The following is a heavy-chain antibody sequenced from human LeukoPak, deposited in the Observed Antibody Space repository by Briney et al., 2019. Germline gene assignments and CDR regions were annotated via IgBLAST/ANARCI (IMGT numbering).Heavy chain of an antibody. Sequence: SETLSLTCTVSGGSISTYYWSWIRQPPGRGLEWIGYIYYSGSTNYNPSLKSRVTISVDTSKNQFSLNLSSVTAADTAVYYCARGGYSYGYYYFDCWGQGTLVTVSS. J-gene: IGHJ4*02. CDR3: ARGGYSYGYYYFDC. CDR1: GGSISTYY. D-gene: IGHD5-18*01. V-gene: IGHV4-59*01. CDR2: IYYSGST.